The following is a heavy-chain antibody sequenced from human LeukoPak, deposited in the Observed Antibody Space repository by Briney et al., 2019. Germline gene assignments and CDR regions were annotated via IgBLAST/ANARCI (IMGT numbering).Heavy chain of an antibody. Sequence: SETLSLTCAVYGGSFSGYYWSWIRQPPGKGLEWIGEINYSGSTNYNPSLKSRVTILVDTSKNQFSLKLSSVTAADTAVYYCAGGVCSGGSCYSEWNYWGQGTLVTVSS. D-gene: IGHD2-15*01. CDR2: INYSGST. J-gene: IGHJ4*02. V-gene: IGHV4-34*01. CDR3: AGGVCSGGSCYSEWNY. CDR1: GGSFSGYY.